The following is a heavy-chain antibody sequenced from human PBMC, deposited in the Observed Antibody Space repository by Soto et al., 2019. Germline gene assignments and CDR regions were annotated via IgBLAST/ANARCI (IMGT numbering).Heavy chain of an antibody. CDR2: IFYSGST. J-gene: IGHJ6*02. V-gene: IGHV4-39*01. D-gene: IGHD6-19*01. CDR3: ARRPRVAMAGSFSYYYGMDV. Sequence: SETLSLTCTVSGGSISGSSYYWAWIRQPPGKGLEGIGNIFYSGSTYYNPSLKSRVTVSVDTSKNQFSLNLSSVTAADTAVYYCARRPRVAMAGSFSYYYGMDVWGQGTTVTVSS. CDR1: GGSISGSSYY.